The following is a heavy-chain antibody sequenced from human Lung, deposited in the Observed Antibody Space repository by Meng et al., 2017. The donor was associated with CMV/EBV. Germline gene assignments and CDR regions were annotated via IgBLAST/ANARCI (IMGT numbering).Heavy chain of an antibody. CDR2: IRSKAFGGTT. D-gene: IGHD6-19*01. CDR1: GFTFSNST. Sequence: GGSLRLSCTASGFTFSNSTMSWVRQVPGKGLEWVGFIRSKAFGGTTEYAASVKGRFTISRDDSKGIACLQMNSLKVEDTAVYYCARGTYISGWYYYYYYYAMDVWGQGTTVTVSS. CDR3: ARGTYISGWYYYYYYYAMDV. J-gene: IGHJ6*02. V-gene: IGHV3-49*04.